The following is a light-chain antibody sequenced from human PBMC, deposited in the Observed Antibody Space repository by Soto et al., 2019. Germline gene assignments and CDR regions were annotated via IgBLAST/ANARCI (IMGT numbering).Light chain of an antibody. V-gene: IGKV3-15*01. Sequence: KQSPAALSLSPKERATPSCRACQSVSSYLAWYQQKPGQAPRLLIYGASTRATGIPARFSGSGSGTEFTLTISSLQSEDFAVYYCQQYNNWPWPFGQ. CDR3: QQYNNWPWP. CDR2: GAS. CDR1: QSVSSY. J-gene: IGKJ1*01.